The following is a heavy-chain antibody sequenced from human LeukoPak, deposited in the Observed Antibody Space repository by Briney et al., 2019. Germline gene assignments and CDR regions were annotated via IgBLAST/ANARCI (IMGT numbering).Heavy chain of an antibody. Sequence: PGGSLRLSCADSGFTFSSYWMSWVRQAPGKGLEWVANIKQDGSEKYYGDSVKGRFTISRDNAKNSLYLQMNSLRAEDTGVYYCARDRSDILTGYNDAFDFWGRGTMVTVSS. V-gene: IGHV3-7*01. D-gene: IGHD3-9*01. CDR2: IKQDGSEK. J-gene: IGHJ3*01. CDR1: GFTFSSYW. CDR3: ARDRSDILTGYNDAFDF.